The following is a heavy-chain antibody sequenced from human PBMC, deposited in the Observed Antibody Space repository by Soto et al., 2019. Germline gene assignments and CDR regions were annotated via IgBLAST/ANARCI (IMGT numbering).Heavy chain of an antibody. Sequence: ASVKVSCKVSGYTLTELSMHWVRQAPGKGLEWMGGFDPEDGETIYAQKFQGRVTMTEDTSTNTVYMELSSLRSEDTAVYYCARDHVGATTSSFDYWGQGTLVTVSS. D-gene: IGHD1-26*01. V-gene: IGHV1-24*01. CDR2: FDPEDGET. J-gene: IGHJ4*02. CDR1: GYTLTELS. CDR3: ARDHVGATTSSFDY.